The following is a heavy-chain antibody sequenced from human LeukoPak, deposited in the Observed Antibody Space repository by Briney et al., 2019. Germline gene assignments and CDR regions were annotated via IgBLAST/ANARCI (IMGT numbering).Heavy chain of an antibody. CDR1: GFTFSSYA. Sequence: GRSLGLSCAASGFTFSSYAMHWVRQAPGKGLEWVAVISYDGSNKYYADSVKGRFTISRDNSKNTVYLQMSSLRVEDTAVYYCAKSLTYYHENSDSIWGQGTLVTVSS. CDR3: AKSLTYYHENSDSI. J-gene: IGHJ4*02. D-gene: IGHD3-22*01. V-gene: IGHV3-30*14. CDR2: ISYDGSNK.